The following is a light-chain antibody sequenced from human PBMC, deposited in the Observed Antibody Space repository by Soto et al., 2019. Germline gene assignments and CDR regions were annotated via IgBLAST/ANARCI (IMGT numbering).Light chain of an antibody. CDR3: SSYTSSSTLV. CDR1: SSDVGGYNY. J-gene: IGLJ1*01. CDR2: DVS. V-gene: IGLV2-14*03. Sequence: ALPQAASVSVSPGQSSTISCTGTSSDVGGYNYVSWYQQHPGKAPKLMIYDVSNRPSGVSNRFSGSKSGNTASLTISGLQAEDEADYYCSSYTSSSTLVFGNGTKVTVL.